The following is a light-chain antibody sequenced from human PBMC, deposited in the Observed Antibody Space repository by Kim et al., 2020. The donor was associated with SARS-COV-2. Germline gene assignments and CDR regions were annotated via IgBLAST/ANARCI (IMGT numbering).Light chain of an antibody. CDR1: SSDVGGYNF. Sequence: QSALTQPASVSGSPGQSITISCTGTSSDVGGYNFVSWYQQHPGKAPKLMIYDVDKRPSGVSNRFSGSKSGNTASLTISGLQAEDEADYYCSSYRSSSTWVFGGGTQLTVL. CDR2: DVD. J-gene: IGLJ3*02. V-gene: IGLV2-14*03. CDR3: SSYRSSSTWV.